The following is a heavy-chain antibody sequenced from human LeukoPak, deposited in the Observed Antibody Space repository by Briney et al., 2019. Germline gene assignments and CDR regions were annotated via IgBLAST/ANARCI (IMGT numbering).Heavy chain of an antibody. CDR2: IYYSGST. J-gene: IGHJ4*02. D-gene: IGHD5-24*01. CDR3: ARHRDGLDY. V-gene: IGHV4-59*08. CDR1: GGSISPYY. Sequence: SETLSLTCTVSGGSISPYYWSWIRQPPGKGLEWIAYIYYSGSTNYNPSLKSRVTISVDTSKNQFSLKLSSVTAADTAVYYCARHRDGLDYWGQGTLVTVSS.